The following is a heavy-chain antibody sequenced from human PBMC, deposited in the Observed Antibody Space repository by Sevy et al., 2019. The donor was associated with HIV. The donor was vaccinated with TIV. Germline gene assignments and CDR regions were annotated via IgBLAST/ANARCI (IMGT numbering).Heavy chain of an antibody. CDR2: VYYTGGT. V-gene: IGHV4-59*08. CDR3: ARRNDFDF. CDR1: GGSINSDH. Sequence: SETLSLTCTVSGGSINSDHWNWIRQPPGKGLDWIGYVYYTGGTNYNPSLKNRVTISVDRTKNQFSLILTSVTAADTAVYYCARRNDFDFWGQGTMVTVSS. J-gene: IGHJ3*01.